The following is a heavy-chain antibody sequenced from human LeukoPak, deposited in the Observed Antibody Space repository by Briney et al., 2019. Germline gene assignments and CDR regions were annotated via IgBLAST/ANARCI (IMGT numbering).Heavy chain of an antibody. V-gene: IGHV3-7*01. D-gene: IGHD6-13*01. J-gene: IGHJ4*02. CDR2: IKQDGREI. CDR3: ARSYSRFDY. CDR1: EFTFSSYW. Sequence: GGSLRLSCAASEFTFSSYWMSWVRQAPGRGLEWVANIKQDGREIYYVDSVKGRFTISRDNATKSLYLQMNSLRAEDTAVYYCARSYSRFDYWGQGTLVTVS.